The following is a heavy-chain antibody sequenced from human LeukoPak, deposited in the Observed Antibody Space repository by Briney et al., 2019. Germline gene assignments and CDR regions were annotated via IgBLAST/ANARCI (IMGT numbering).Heavy chain of an antibody. CDR3: ARRDCTSFKCYSFDY. CDR1: GFRFSDFD. J-gene: IGHJ4*02. Sequence: GGSLKLSCAASGFRFSDFDVHWVRQASGKGLEWVGRIRTRADDFDFEYAASVKGRFTLSRDDSRNMASLQMDSLRTEDTAVYYCARRDCTSFKCYSFDYWGQGILVAVSS. V-gene: IGHV3-73*01. CDR2: IRTRADDFDF. D-gene: IGHD2-21*01.